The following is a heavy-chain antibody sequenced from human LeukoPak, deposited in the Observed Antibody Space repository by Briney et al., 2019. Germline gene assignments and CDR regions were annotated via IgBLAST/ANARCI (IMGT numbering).Heavy chain of an antibody. Sequence: GGSLRLSCAASGFTFSSYSMNWVRQAPGKGLEWVSSISSSSSYIYYADSVKGRFTISRDNAKNSLYLQMNSLRAEDTAVYYCTTAGGDIVVVPAAMPAGGGDYWGQGTLVTVSS. CDR1: GFTFSSYS. D-gene: IGHD2-2*01. CDR3: TTAGGDIVVVPAAMPAGGGDY. J-gene: IGHJ4*02. CDR2: ISSSSSYI. V-gene: IGHV3-21*03.